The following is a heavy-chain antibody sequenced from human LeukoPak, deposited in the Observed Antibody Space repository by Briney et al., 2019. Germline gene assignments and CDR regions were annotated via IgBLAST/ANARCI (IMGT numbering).Heavy chain of an antibody. CDR3: ARDREWLSSFLLYAFDI. D-gene: IGHD3-3*01. J-gene: IGHJ3*02. V-gene: IGHV3-33*01. Sequence: GGSLRLSCAASGFTFSSYGMHWVRQAPGKGLEWVAVIWYDGSNKYYADSVKGRFTIPRDNSKNTLYLQMNSLRAEDTAVYYCARDREWLSSFLLYAFDIWGQGTMVTVSS. CDR1: GFTFSSYG. CDR2: IWYDGSNK.